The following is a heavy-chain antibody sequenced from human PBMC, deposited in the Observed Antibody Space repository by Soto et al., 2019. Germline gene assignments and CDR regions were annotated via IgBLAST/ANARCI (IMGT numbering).Heavy chain of an antibody. D-gene: IGHD3-22*01. CDR2: VYYTGDT. CDR1: GASISTPGSY. Sequence: SETLSLTCTVSGASISTPGSYWGCVRQSPGTGLQWIGFVYYTGDTYYSPSFKSRVTMSVDTSKNQLSMTLNSVTAADTAVYYCARVGPWVPYYYDSSPYTFENWFDPWGQGTLVTVSS. J-gene: IGHJ5*02. V-gene: IGHV4-39*01. CDR3: ARVGPWVPYYYDSSPYTFENWFDP.